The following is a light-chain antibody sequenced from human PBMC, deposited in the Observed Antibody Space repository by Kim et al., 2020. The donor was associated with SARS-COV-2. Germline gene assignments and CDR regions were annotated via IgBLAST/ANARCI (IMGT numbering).Light chain of an antibody. Sequence: DIQMTQSPSSLSASVGDRVTITCQASQDISNRLNWYHQKPGKAPKLLIFDASNLETGVPSRFSGSGSGTDFTFTISSLQPEDFATYYCQQFENLPLTFGGGTKVDIK. V-gene: IGKV1-33*01. CDR2: DAS. CDR3: QQFENLPLT. J-gene: IGKJ4*01. CDR1: QDISNR.